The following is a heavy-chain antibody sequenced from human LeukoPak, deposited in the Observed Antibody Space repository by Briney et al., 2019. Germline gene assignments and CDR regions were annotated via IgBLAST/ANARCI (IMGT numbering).Heavy chain of an antibody. CDR3: ARVLSGSWDWFYP. CDR1: GFTFSRYW. CDR2: INPDGSTT. J-gene: IGHJ5*02. V-gene: IGHV3-74*01. Sequence: GESLRLSCAASGFTFSRYWIHWVRQAPGKGLEWVSRINPDGSTTTYADSVKGRFTISRDNAKNTVYLQMNSLRAEDTAVYYCARVLSGSWDWFYPWGQGTLVTVSS. D-gene: IGHD3-22*01.